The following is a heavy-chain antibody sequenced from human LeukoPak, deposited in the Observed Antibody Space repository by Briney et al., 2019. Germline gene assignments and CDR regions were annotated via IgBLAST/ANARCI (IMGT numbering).Heavy chain of an antibody. CDR3: ARSRTPYFDY. CDR1: GGSISSSSYY. V-gene: IGHV4-39*01. Sequence: SETLSLTCTVSGGSISSSSYYWGWIRQPPRKGLEWIGSIYYSGSTYYNPSLKSRVTISVDTSKNQFSLKLSSVTAADTSVYYCARSRTPYFDYWGQGTLVTVSS. CDR2: IYYSGST. J-gene: IGHJ4*02. D-gene: IGHD6-13*01.